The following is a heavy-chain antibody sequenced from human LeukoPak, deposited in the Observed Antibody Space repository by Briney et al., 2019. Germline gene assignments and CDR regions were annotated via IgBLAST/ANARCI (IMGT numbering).Heavy chain of an antibody. CDR3: AREQVPLGTGIDS. D-gene: IGHD3/OR15-3a*01. Sequence: GGSVRLSCAASGFSFNSHSMNWVGQAPEQGLEWVSYISSGGSTIYYADSVKGRFTISRDNAKNSLYLQMSSLRDEDTAVYYCAREQVPLGTGIDSWGQGTLVTVSS. J-gene: IGHJ4*02. CDR1: GFSFNSHS. CDR2: ISSGGSTI. V-gene: IGHV3-48*02.